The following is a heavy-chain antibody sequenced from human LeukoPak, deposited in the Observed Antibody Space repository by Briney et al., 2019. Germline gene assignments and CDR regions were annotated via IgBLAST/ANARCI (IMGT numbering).Heavy chain of an antibody. CDR3: ARGGRLLAAAAHQLAFDI. CDR1: GGSISSTSYY. CDR2: IYYSGST. J-gene: IGHJ3*02. V-gene: IGHV4-39*07. D-gene: IGHD2-15*01. Sequence: SETLSLTCTVSGGSISSTSYYWGWIRQPPGKGLEWMGSIYYSGSTYYNPSLKSRLTISVDTSKNQFSLKLSSVTAADTAVYYCARGGRLLAAAAHQLAFDIWGQGTMVTVSS.